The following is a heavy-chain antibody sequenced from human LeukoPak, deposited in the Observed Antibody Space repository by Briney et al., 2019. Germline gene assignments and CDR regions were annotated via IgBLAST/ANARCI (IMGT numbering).Heavy chain of an antibody. J-gene: IGHJ4*02. CDR1: GYTLTELS. CDR2: FDPEDGET. D-gene: IGHD3-9*01. Sequence: ASVKVSCKVSGYTLTELSMHWVRQAPGKGLEWVGGFDPEDGETIYAQKFQGRVTMTEDTSTDTAYMELSSLRSEDTAVYYCATRDILTGYFDYWGQGTLVTVSS. V-gene: IGHV1-24*01. CDR3: ATRDILTGYFDY.